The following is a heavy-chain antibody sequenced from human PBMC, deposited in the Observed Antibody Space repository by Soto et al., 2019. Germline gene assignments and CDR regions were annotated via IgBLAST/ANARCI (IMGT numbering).Heavy chain of an antibody. CDR3: ARVPDR. D-gene: IGHD2-2*01. CDR1: GGSIRSGGYS. CDR2: IYHSGST. Sequence: SETLSLTWAVSGGSIRSGGYSWSWIRQPPGKGLEWIGYIYHSGSTYYNPSLKSRVTISVDRSKNQFSLKLSSVTAADTAVYYCARVPDRWGQGTLVTVSS. J-gene: IGHJ5*02. V-gene: IGHV4-30-2*01.